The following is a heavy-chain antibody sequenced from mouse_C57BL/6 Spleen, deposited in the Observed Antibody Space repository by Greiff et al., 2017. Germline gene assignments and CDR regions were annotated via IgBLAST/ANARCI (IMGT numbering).Heavy chain of an antibody. CDR1: GYNFTSYW. CDR2: IDPSDSYT. Sequence: VQLQQPGAELVMPGASVKLSCKASGYNFTSYWMHWVKQRPGQGLEWIGEIDPSDSYTNYNQQFKGKSTLTVDKSSSTAYMQLSSLTSEDSAVYYCATDSSGPGYWGQGTTLTVSS. V-gene: IGHV1-69*01. J-gene: IGHJ2*01. CDR3: ATDSSGPGY. D-gene: IGHD3-2*02.